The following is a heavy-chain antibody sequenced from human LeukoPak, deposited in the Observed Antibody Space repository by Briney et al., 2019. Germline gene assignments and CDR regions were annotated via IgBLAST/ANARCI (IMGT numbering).Heavy chain of an antibody. CDR3: AREDYRNARFDY. V-gene: IGHV4-31*03. J-gene: IGHJ4*02. D-gene: IGHD4-11*01. Sequence: PQTLSLTCTVSGGSISSGGYYWSWIRQHPGKGLEWIGYIYYSGSTYYNPSLKSRVNISVDTSKNQFSLKLNSVTAADTAVYFCAREDYRNARFDYWGQGTLVTVSS. CDR1: GGSISSGGYY. CDR2: IYYSGST.